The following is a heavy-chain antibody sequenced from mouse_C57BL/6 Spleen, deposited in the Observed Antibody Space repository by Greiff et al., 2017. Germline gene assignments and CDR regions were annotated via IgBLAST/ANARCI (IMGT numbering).Heavy chain of an antibody. J-gene: IGHJ3*01. CDR1: GYTFTSYW. CDR2: IHPNSGST. Sequence: QVQLQQPGAELVKPGASVKLSCKASGYTFTSYWMHWVKQRPGQGLEWIGMIHPNSGSTNYNEKFKSKATLTVDNSSSTAYMQLSSLPSEDSAVYYCARDIYFWGQGTLVTVSA. D-gene: IGHD3-3*01. V-gene: IGHV1-64*01. CDR3: ARDIYF.